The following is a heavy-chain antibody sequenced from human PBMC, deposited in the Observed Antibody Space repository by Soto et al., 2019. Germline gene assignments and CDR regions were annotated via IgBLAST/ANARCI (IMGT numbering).Heavy chain of an antibody. Sequence: QVQLVESGGGVVQPGRSLRLSCVASGFTFSSYGMHWVRQAPGKGLEWVAVIWYDGSNKYYADSVKVRFTIYRDNSKNTLYLEMNSLRADNTAVYCCARGGNGVWYFVLWVRGTLVNVSS. J-gene: IGHJ2*01. D-gene: IGHD1-1*01. CDR1: GFTFSSYG. V-gene: IGHV3-33*01. CDR3: ARGGNGVWYFVL. CDR2: IWYDGSNK.